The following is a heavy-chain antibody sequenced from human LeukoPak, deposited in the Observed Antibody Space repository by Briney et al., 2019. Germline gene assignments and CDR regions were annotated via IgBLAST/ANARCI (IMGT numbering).Heavy chain of an antibody. D-gene: IGHD3-10*01. J-gene: IGHJ4*02. CDR2: ISGSGGST. CDR3: ARMITMVRGVINYFDY. CDR1: GFTFSGYD. Sequence: PGGSLRLSCAASGFTFSGYDMSWVRQAPGKGLEWVSAISGSGGSTYYADSVKGRFTMSRDNSKNTLYLQMNSLRAEDTAVYYCARMITMVRGVINYFDYWGQGTLVTVSS. V-gene: IGHV3-23*01.